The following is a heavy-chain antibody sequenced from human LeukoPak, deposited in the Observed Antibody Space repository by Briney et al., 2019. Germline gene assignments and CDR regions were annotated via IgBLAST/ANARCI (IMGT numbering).Heavy chain of an antibody. CDR1: GFTISDYY. V-gene: IGHV3-11*01. CDR3: ARGHYEMGV. CDR2: IAHSGNGM. J-gene: IGHJ6*02. Sequence: GGSLRLSCAASGFTISDYYMTWIRQAPGKGREWVSHIAHSGNGMWYADAVKGRFTISRDNAKNLLFLQMDSLRAEDTAVYYCARGHYEMGVWGQGTTVIVSS.